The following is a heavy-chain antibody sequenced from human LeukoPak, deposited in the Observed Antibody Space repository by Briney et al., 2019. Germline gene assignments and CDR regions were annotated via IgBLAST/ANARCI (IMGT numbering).Heavy chain of an antibody. Sequence: ASVKVSCKASGYTFTSYDINWVRQATGQGLEWMGWMNPNSGNTGYAQKFQGRVTMTRNTSISTAYMELSSLRSEDTAVYYCARYCSSTSCPTRYYYYGMDVWGQGTTVTVSS. CDR1: GYTFTSYD. V-gene: IGHV1-8*01. J-gene: IGHJ6*02. D-gene: IGHD2-2*01. CDR2: MNPNSGNT. CDR3: ARYCSSTSCPTRYYYYGMDV.